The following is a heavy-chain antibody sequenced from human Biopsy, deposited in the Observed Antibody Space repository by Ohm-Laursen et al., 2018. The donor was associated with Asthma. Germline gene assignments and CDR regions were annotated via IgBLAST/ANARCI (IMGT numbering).Heavy chain of an antibody. V-gene: IGHV1-69*04. CDR2: TLTKFDIT. J-gene: IGHJ4*02. CDR3: ARSYDTDSYPVLVLDY. D-gene: IGHD3-22*01. CDR1: GGSFSNFA. Sequence: ASVKVSCKVSGGSFSNFAFSWVRQAPGHGLEWMGTTLTKFDITSYAEKFQGRVTITADKSTSTTYMELSRLRSEDTAVYYCARSYDTDSYPVLVLDYWGQGTLVTVSS.